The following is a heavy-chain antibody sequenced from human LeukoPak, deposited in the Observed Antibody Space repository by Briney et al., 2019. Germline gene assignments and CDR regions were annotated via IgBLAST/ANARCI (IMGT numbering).Heavy chain of an antibody. Sequence: PGGSLRLSCAASGFTFSSYSMNWVRQAPGKGLEWVSAISGSGGSTYYADSVKGRFTISRDNSKNTLYLQMNSLRAEDTAVYYCAKSPAPGGYCSSTSCSDVWGQGTTVTVSS. CDR3: AKSPAPGGYCSSTSCSDV. D-gene: IGHD2-2*01. V-gene: IGHV3-23*01. CDR1: GFTFSSYS. J-gene: IGHJ6*02. CDR2: ISGSGGST.